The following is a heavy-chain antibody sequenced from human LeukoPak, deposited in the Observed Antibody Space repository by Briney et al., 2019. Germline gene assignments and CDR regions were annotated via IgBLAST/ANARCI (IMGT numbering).Heavy chain of an antibody. D-gene: IGHD3-3*01. CDR3: ARARSIYDFWSGYPTFDY. CDR1: GGSISSGGYY. J-gene: IGHJ4*02. CDR2: IYYSGST. Sequence: PSETLSLTCTVSGGSISSGGYYWSWIRQHPGKGLEWIGYIYYSGSTSYNPSLKSRLTISVDTSKNQFSLKLSSVTAADTAVYYYARARSIYDFWSGYPTFDYWGQGTLVTVSS. V-gene: IGHV4-31*03.